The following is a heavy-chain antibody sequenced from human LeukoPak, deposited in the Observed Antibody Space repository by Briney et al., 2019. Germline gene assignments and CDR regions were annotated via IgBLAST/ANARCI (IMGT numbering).Heavy chain of an antibody. CDR1: GYTFTSYG. CDR2: ISAYNGNT. CDR3: ARDGDIVVVPAAMLLDY. Sequence: ASVKVSCKASGYTFTSYGISWVRQAPGQGLEWMGWISAYNGNTNYAQKLQGRVTMTTDTSMSTAYMELRSLRSDDTAVYYCARDGDIVVVPAAMLLDYWGQGTLVTVSS. J-gene: IGHJ4*02. V-gene: IGHV1-18*04. D-gene: IGHD2-2*01.